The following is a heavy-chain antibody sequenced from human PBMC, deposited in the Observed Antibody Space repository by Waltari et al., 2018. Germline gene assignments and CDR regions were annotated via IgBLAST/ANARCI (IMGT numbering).Heavy chain of an antibody. CDR2: IRYDGSNK. V-gene: IGHV3-30*02. CDR1: GFPFRSYG. D-gene: IGHD4-17*01. J-gene: IGHJ4*02. Sequence: QVQLVESGGGVVQPGGSLRLSCVASGFPFRSYGMHWVRQAPGRGLEWVAFIRYDGSNKYYVDSVKGRFTISRDNSKNTLYLQMNSLRPEDTAVYYCASFDYGDYEGVYWGQGTLVTVSS. CDR3: ASFDYGDYEGVY.